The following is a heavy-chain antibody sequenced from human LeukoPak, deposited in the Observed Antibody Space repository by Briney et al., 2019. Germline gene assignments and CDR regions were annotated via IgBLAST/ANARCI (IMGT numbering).Heavy chain of an antibody. CDR3: ANYPRGYSYGSQMPDYYGMDV. CDR1: GGSFSGYY. V-gene: IGHV4-34*01. Sequence: SETLSLTCAVYGGSFSGYYWSWIRQPPGKGLEWIGEINHSGSTNYNPSLKSRVTISVDTSKNQFSLKLSSVTAADTAVYYCANYPRGYSYGSQMPDYYGMDVWGQGTTVTVSS. CDR2: INHSGST. J-gene: IGHJ6*02. D-gene: IGHD5-18*01.